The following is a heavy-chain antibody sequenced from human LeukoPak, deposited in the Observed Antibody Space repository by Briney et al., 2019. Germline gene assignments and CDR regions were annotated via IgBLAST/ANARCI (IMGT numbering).Heavy chain of an antibody. CDR1: GFTFSSYA. Sequence: PGGSLRLSCATSGFTFSSYAMSWVRQAPGKGLEWVSGICGSGGSAYYADSVKGRFTISRDNSKNTLYLQMNSLRTEDTAVYYCAKAEGYDILTGLDYWGQGTLVTVSS. D-gene: IGHD3-9*01. J-gene: IGHJ4*02. CDR3: AKAEGYDILTGLDY. CDR2: ICGSGGSA. V-gene: IGHV3-23*01.